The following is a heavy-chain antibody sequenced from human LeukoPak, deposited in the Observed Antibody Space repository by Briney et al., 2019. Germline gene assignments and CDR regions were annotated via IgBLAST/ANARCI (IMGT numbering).Heavy chain of an antibody. J-gene: IGHJ5*02. CDR3: ARDSGSSWYWWFDP. V-gene: IGHV4-34*01. CDR2: INRNGNT. Sequence: SETLSLTCAISGEPFSGYYWGWIRQPPGKGLELIGEINRNGNTDYNPSLKSRVTISVDTSKNQFSLKLSSVTAADTAVYYCARDSGSSWYWWFDPWGQGTLVTVSS. D-gene: IGHD6-13*01. CDR1: GEPFSGYY.